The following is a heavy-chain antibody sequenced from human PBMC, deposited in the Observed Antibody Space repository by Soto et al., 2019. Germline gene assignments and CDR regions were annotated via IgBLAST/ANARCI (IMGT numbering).Heavy chain of an antibody. CDR2: IFSNDDK. V-gene: IGHV2-5*01. Sequence: QITLKESGPTLVKPTQTLPLTCTFSGFSLSISGVGVGWIRQPPGKALEWLALIFSNDDKRYSPSLKSRLTITKDPSTPQVVLIMTTRAPVDTATYCCSHMGGSGLFGMDVWGQGTTVTVSS. J-gene: IGHJ6*02. CDR3: SHMGGSGLFGMDV. D-gene: IGHD3-10*01. CDR1: GFSLSISGVG.